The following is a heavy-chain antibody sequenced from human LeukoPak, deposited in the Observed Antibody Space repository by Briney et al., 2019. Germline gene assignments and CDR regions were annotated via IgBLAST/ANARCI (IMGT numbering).Heavy chain of an antibody. D-gene: IGHD5-24*01. V-gene: IGHV3-30*04. CDR2: ISYDGSNK. CDR3: ARARRWLQLDFDC. J-gene: IGHJ4*02. CDR1: GFTFSSYA. Sequence: PGGSLRLSCAASGFTFSSYAMHWVRQAPGKGLEWVAVISYDGSNKYYADSVKGRFTISRDNSKNTLYLQMNSLRVDDTGVYYCARARRWLQLDFDCWGQGTPVTVSS.